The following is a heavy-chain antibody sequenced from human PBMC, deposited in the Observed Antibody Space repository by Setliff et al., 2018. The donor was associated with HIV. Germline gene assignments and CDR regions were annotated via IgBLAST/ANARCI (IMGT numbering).Heavy chain of an antibody. V-gene: IGHV1-2*06. Sequence: ASVKVSCKVSGYTLSELSMHWVRQAPGQGLEWIGRINPKSGVADYLKKFQGRVTMTTDTSTNTAHMELIRPRFDDTAVYYCARAHFLVAMTRNWFDPWGQGTLVTVSS. CDR3: ARAHFLVAMTRNWFDP. J-gene: IGHJ5*02. CDR2: INPKSGVA. CDR1: GYTLSELS. D-gene: IGHD5-12*01.